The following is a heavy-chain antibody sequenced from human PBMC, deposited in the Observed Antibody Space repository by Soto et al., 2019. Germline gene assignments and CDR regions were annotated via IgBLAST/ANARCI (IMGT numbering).Heavy chain of an antibody. CDR1: GGSISSSSFH. J-gene: IGHJ5*02. CDR2: IYYSGST. CDR3: ARRERAAGTDWWFDP. D-gene: IGHD6-13*01. Sequence: QLLESGPGLVKPSETLSLTCTVSGGSISSSSFHWGWIRQPPGKGLEWIGSIYYSGSTYYSPALKSRVTISVDPSKNQFSLKLGSVTAADTSVYYCARRERAAGTDWWFDPWGQGTLVTVSS. V-gene: IGHV4-39*01.